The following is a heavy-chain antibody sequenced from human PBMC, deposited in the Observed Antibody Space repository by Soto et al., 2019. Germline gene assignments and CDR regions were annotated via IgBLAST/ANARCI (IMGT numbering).Heavy chain of an antibody. V-gene: IGHV1-2*02. CDR2: INPKSGGT. Sequence: GASVKVSCKTSGYSFTGYYIHWVRQAPGQGLEWMGWINPKSGGTNYAQRFQGRVTMTGDTSISTVYMELSRLTSDDTAVYYCARSALVLSVYVPTAAWFDPWGHGTLVTVSS. CDR1: GYSFTGYY. CDR3: ARSALVLSVYVPTAAWFDP. D-gene: IGHD2-21*02. J-gene: IGHJ5*02.